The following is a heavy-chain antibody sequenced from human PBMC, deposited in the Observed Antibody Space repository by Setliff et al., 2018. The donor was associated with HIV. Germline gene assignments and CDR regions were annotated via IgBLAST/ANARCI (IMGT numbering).Heavy chain of an antibody. D-gene: IGHD3-22*01. Sequence: SETLSLTCSVSGGSFSSDSYYWGWIRQFPGKGLEWIGSIYYSGSTYYHPSLKSRVTISVDTSKNQFPLKLSSVTAADTAFYYCARGFSGDYLFTGYLDVWGKGTTVTVSS. J-gene: IGHJ6*03. CDR2: IYYSGST. V-gene: IGHV4-39*06. CDR3: ARGFSGDYLFTGYLDV. CDR1: GGSFSSDSYY.